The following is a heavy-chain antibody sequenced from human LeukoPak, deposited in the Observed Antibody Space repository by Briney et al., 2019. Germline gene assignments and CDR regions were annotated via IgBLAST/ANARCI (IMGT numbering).Heavy chain of an antibody. J-gene: IGHJ4*02. CDR3: AKQDGDFTGLDY. CDR1: GFTFSSYG. V-gene: IGHV3-30*18. Sequence: GGSLRLSCAASGFTFSSYGMHWVRQAPGKGLEWVAVISYDGSNKYYADSVKGRFTISRDNSKNTLYLQMNSLRAEDTAVYYCAKQDGDFTGLDYWGQGTLVTVSS. CDR2: ISYDGSNK. D-gene: IGHD4-17*01.